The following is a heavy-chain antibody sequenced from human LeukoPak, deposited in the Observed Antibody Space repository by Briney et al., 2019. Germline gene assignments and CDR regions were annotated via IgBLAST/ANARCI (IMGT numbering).Heavy chain of an antibody. J-gene: IGHJ3*02. CDR2: ISGSGGST. Sequence: GGSLRLSCAASGFTFSSYAMSWVRQAPGKGLEWVSAISGSGGSTYYADSVKGRFTISRDNSKNTLYLRMNSLRAEDTAVYYCAKGVRSRGDAFDIWGQGTMVTVSS. CDR3: AKGVRSRGDAFDI. V-gene: IGHV3-23*01. D-gene: IGHD6-13*01. CDR1: GFTFSSYA.